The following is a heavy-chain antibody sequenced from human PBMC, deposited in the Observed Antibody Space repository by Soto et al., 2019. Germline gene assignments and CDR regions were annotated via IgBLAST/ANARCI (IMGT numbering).Heavy chain of an antibody. CDR1: GGSISGGGYY. CDR2: IYYSGTT. CDR3: ARDGGYCSDTSCPNWFDP. J-gene: IGHJ5*02. D-gene: IGHD2-2*03. V-gene: IGHV4-31*03. Sequence: QVQLQESGPGLVKPSQTLSLTCTVSGGSISGGGYYWSWIRQHPGKGLEWIGYIYYSGTTYYNPSLKSRVTISVDTSKNQFSLKLSSVTAAATAVYYCARDGGYCSDTSCPNWFDPWGKGTLVTVSS.